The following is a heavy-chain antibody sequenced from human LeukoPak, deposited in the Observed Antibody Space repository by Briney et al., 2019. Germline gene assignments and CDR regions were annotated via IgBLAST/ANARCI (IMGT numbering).Heavy chain of an antibody. CDR2: ISGSGGNT. Sequence: PGGSLRLSCATSGFTFISYAMSWVRQAPGKGLEWVSGISGSGGNTYYADSVKGRFTISRDNAKNSLYLQMNSLRAEDTAVYYCARARGCGGDCYSDFDYWGQGTLVTVSS. D-gene: IGHD2-21*02. CDR1: GFTFISYA. V-gene: IGHV3-23*01. J-gene: IGHJ4*02. CDR3: ARARGCGGDCYSDFDY.